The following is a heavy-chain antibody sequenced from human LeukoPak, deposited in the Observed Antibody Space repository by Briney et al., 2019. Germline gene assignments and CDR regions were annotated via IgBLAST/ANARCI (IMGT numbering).Heavy chain of an antibody. CDR2: ITPIFGTA. D-gene: IGHD4-17*01. CDR1: GGTFSSYA. Sequence: ASVKVSCKASGGTFSSYAISWVRQAPGQGLEWMGGITPIFGTANYAQKFQGRVTITADESTSTAYMELSSLRSEDTAVYYCAMHDYGDYALDGWGQGTLVTVSS. CDR3: AMHDYGDYALDG. V-gene: IGHV1-69*13. J-gene: IGHJ4*02.